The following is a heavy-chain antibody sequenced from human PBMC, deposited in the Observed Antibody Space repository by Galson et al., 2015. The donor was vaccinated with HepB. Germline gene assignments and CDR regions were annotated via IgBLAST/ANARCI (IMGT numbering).Heavy chain of an antibody. CDR2: IYSGGST. D-gene: IGHD6-6*01. V-gene: IGHV3-53*01. CDR1: GFTVSSNY. J-gene: IGHJ4*02. CDR3: ARVSEYSSSDYLDY. Sequence: SLRLSCAASGFTVSSNYMSWVRQAPGKGLEWVSVIYSGGSTYYADSVKGRFTISRDNSKNTLYLQMNSLRAEDTAVYYCARVSEYSSSDYLDYWGQGTLVTVSS.